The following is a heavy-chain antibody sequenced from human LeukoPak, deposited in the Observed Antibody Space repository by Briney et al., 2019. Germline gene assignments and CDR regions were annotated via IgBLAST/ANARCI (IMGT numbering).Heavy chain of an antibody. CDR3: VVGSYPPLGAFDV. J-gene: IGHJ3*01. CDR2: ISNFGDST. CDR1: GFTFSSYG. D-gene: IGHD3-16*02. V-gene: IGHV3-64D*06. Sequence: GGSLRLSCSASGFTFSSYGMHWVRQAPGKGLEYVSGISNFGDSTYYPDSVKGRFIISRDNSKNMLYLQMTTLRPEDTADYYCVVGSYPPLGAFDVWGQGTTVTVSS.